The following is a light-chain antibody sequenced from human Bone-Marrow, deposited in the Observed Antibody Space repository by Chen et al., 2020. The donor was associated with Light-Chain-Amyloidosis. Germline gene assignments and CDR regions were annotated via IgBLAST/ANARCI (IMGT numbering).Light chain of an antibody. CDR3: TAWDDSLNVRV. CDR2: SND. CDR1: SSNIGRNP. V-gene: IGLV1-44*01. J-gene: IGLJ2*01. Sequence: QSVLTHPPSASATPGQRVTISCPRASSNIGRNPVNWYQQLPGAAPKLVIYSNDQRPIGGSDRFSGSKSGTSASLAITGLRSEDEADYYCTAWDDSLNVRVFGGGTKLTVL.